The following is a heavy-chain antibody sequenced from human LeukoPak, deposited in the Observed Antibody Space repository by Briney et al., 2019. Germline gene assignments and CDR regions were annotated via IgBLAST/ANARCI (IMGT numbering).Heavy chain of an antibody. D-gene: IGHD3-22*01. V-gene: IGHV4-34*01. Sequence: SETLSLTCGVYSESFSGYFWTYIRQPPGGGLEWIGDINHRGSTNYNPSLKSRVTISVDTSKNRFSLRLTSVTAADTAVYYCARGSIYYGDSSAYFDYWGQGSLVTVSS. CDR1: SESFSGYF. CDR3: ARGSIYYGDSSAYFDY. J-gene: IGHJ4*02. CDR2: INHRGST.